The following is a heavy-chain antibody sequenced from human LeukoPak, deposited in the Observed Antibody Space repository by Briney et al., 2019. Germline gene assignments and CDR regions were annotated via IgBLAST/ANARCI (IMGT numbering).Heavy chain of an antibody. Sequence: PSETLSPTCTVSGGSISTFYYWTWIRQSPGKGLEWIGNIHSSGSTSYNPSLKSRVTMSVDTSKNQFSLGLSSVTATDTAVYYCVRQGQSSWWVYFNYWGSGTVVTVSS. J-gene: IGHJ4*02. CDR3: VRQGQSSWWVYFNY. CDR2: IHSSGST. D-gene: IGHD2-15*01. V-gene: IGHV4-4*09. CDR1: GGSISTFYY.